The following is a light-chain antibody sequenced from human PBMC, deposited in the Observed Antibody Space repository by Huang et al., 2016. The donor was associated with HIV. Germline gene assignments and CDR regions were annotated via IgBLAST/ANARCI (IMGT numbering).Light chain of an antibody. Sequence: DIQMTQSPSSLSASVGDRVTITCRASQGIGNSLAWYQQKPEKAPRLLLYATSRLESGVPSRFSGSGSGTHYTLTISTLQPEDIASYYCQQYHGIPWTFGRGTKVEIK. J-gene: IGKJ1*01. CDR3: QQYHGIPWT. CDR2: ATS. CDR1: QGIGNS. V-gene: IGKV1-NL1*01.